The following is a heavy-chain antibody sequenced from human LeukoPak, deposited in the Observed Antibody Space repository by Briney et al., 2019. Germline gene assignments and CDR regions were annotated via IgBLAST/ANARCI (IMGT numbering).Heavy chain of an antibody. J-gene: IGHJ4*02. CDR1: GYTFTGYY. CDR2: INPNSGAT. V-gene: IGHV1-2*02. CDR3: ARDEEQFPDDY. Sequence: GASVKVSCKASGYTFTGYYMHWVRQAPGQGLEWMGWINPNSGATKYAQKFQGRVTMTRDTSISTTYMELSSLRYDDTAVYYCARDEEQFPDDYWGQGTLVTVSS. D-gene: IGHD1-26*01.